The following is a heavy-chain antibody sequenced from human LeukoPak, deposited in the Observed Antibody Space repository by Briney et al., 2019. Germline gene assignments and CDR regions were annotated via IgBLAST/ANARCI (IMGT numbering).Heavy chain of an antibody. V-gene: IGHV3-23*01. Sequence: GGSLRLSCAVSGITLSNYSMSWVRQAPGKGLEWVAGISDSGGSTKYADSVKGRFTISRDNPKNTLYLRMNSLRVEDTAVYFCAKRGVVIRVILVGFHKQAYYFDSWGQGALVTVSS. CDR2: ISDSGGST. J-gene: IGHJ4*02. D-gene: IGHD3-22*01. CDR3: AKRGVVIRVILVGFHKQAYYFDS. CDR1: GITLSNYS.